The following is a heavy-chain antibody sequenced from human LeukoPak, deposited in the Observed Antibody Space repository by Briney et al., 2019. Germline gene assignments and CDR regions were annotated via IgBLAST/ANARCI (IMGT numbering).Heavy chain of an antibody. D-gene: IGHD3-3*01. V-gene: IGHV3-9*01. CDR2: ISWNGGSI. J-gene: IGHJ6*02. Sequence: GGCLRLSCAPSGFTFDDYAMHWVRQAPGKGLGWVSGISWNGGSIRYADSVNGRFTISSDNAKNSLYLQMNSLRAEDTALSYCAKGPAYYDFRMDVWGQGATATVSS. CDR3: AKGPAYYDFRMDV. CDR1: GFTFDDYA.